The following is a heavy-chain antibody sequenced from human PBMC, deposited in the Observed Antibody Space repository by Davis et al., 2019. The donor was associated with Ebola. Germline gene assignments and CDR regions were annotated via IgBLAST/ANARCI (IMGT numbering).Heavy chain of an antibody. CDR1: GGTFSSYS. CDR2: IIPVYGTT. J-gene: IGHJ5*02. V-gene: IGHV1-69*13. CDR3: ARHGDYDPWFDP. Sequence: SVKVSCKASGGTFSSYSISWVRQAPGQGLEWMGAIIPVYGTTTYAQAFQDKVTMTADESTSTAYMELSNVRPDDTAVYYCARHGDYDPWFDPWGQGTLVTVSS. D-gene: IGHD4-17*01.